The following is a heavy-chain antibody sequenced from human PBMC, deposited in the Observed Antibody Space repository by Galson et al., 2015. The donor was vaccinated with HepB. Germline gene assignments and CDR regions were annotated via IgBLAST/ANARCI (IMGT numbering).Heavy chain of an antibody. J-gene: IGHJ5*02. V-gene: IGHV4-34*01. Sequence: ETLSLTCAVYGGSFSGYYWSWIRQPPGKGLEWIGEINHSGSTNYNPSLKSRVTISVDTSKNQFSLKLSSVTAADTAVYYCARGIGYSYNGRKRWFGPWGQGTLVTVSS. CDR1: GGSFSGYY. CDR3: ARGIGYSYNGRKRWFGP. CDR2: INHSGST. D-gene: IGHD5-18*01.